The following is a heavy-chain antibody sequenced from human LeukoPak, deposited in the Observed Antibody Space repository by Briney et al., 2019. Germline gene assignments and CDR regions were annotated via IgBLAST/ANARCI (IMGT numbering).Heavy chain of an antibody. CDR1: GFTFSSYA. CDR2: ISGSGDNT. J-gene: IGHJ3*02. Sequence: GGSLRLSCAASGFTFSSYAMSWVRQAPGKGLEWVSTISGSGDNTYYADSVKGRFTISRDNSKNTLYLQMNSLRAEDTAVYYCAKDHSAYTYFDAFDIWGQGTMVTVSS. CDR3: AKDHSAYTYFDAFDI. D-gene: IGHD5-18*01. V-gene: IGHV3-23*01.